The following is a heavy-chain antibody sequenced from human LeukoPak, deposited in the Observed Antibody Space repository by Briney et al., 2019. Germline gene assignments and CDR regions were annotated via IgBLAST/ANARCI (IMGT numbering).Heavy chain of an antibody. CDR3: AWGPKYYDFWSGYSPLSY. J-gene: IGHJ4*02. CDR1: GFTYSGYG. Sequence: PRRSLTPASADSGFTYSGYGSHGVGPATSKGLEGVAVISYDGSNKYYADSVKGRFTISRDNSKNTLYLQMNSLRAEDTAVYYCAWGPKYYDFWSGYSPLSYWGQGTLVTVSS. CDR2: ISYDGSNK. V-gene: IGHV3-30*03. D-gene: IGHD3-3*01.